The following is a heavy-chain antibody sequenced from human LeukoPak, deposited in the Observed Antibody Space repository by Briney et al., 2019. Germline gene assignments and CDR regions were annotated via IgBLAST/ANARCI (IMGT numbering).Heavy chain of an antibody. D-gene: IGHD1-26*01. CDR1: GFTFSSYS. CDR2: ISSSSSTI. V-gene: IGHV3-48*01. Sequence: PGGSLRLSCAASGFTFSSYSMNWVRQAPGKRLEWVSYISSSSSTIYYADSVKGRFTISRDNAKNSLYLQMNSLRAEDTAVYYCARGVGGTLFDYWGQGTLVTVSS. CDR3: ARGVGGTLFDY. J-gene: IGHJ4*02.